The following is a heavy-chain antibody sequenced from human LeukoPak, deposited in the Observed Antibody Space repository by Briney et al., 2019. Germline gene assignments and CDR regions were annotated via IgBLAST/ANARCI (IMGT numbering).Heavy chain of an antibody. Sequence: SETLSLTCTVSGGSISSSSYYWGWIRQPPGKGLEWIGSIYYSGSTYYNPSLKSRVTISVDTSKNQFSLKLSSVTAADTAVYYCARGPVYYDILTGYYPLGYYYYMDVWGKGTTVTVSS. CDR3: ARGPVYYDILTGYYPLGYYYYMDV. CDR2: IYYSGST. CDR1: GGSISSSSYY. J-gene: IGHJ6*03. D-gene: IGHD3-9*01. V-gene: IGHV4-39*07.